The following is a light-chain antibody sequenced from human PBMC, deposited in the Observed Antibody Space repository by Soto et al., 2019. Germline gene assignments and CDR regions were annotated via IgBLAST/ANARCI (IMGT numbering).Light chain of an antibody. CDR1: SSNIGAGYD. V-gene: IGLV1-40*01. J-gene: IGLJ1*01. CDR2: GNS. Sequence: QSALAQPPSVSGAPGQKVTISCTGSSSNIGAGYDLHWYQQLPGTAPKLLLYGNSNRPSGVPDRFSGSKSGTSASLAITGLQAEDEADYYCQSYDSSLSAYVFGTGTKSPS. CDR3: QSYDSSLSAYV.